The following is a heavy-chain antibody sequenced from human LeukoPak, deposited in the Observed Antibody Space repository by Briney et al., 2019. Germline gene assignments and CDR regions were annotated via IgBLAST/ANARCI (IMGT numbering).Heavy chain of an antibody. Sequence: GGSLRLSSAASGFTFDDYGMSWVRQAPGKGLEWVSGINWDGGSTGYADSVKGRFTISRDNAKNSLYLQMNSLRAEDTALYYCARGGVSSSWYSDAFDIWGQGTMVTVSS. CDR3: ARGGVSSSWYSDAFDI. D-gene: IGHD6-13*01. CDR2: INWDGGST. J-gene: IGHJ3*02. V-gene: IGHV3-20*03. CDR1: GFTFDDYG.